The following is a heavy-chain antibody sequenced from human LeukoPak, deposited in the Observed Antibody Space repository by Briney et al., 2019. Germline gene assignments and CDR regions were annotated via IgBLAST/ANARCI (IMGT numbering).Heavy chain of an antibody. CDR3: ARDGADDFWNAFDI. V-gene: IGHV4-30-4*07. Sequence: SETLSLTCAVSGGSISSGGYSWSWIRQPPGKGLEWIGYIYYSGSTYYNPSLKSRVTISVDTSKNQFSLKLSSVTAADTAVYYCARDGADDFWNAFDIWGQGTMVTVSS. CDR2: IYYSGST. CDR1: GGSISSGGYS. J-gene: IGHJ3*02. D-gene: IGHD3-3*01.